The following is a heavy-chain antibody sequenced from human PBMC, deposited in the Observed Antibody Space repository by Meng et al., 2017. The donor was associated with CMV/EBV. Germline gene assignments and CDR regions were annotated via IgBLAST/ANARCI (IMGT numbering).Heavy chain of an antibody. CDR2: IIPILGIT. CDR1: GGTFSSYA. V-gene: IGHV1-69*10. D-gene: IGHD4-23*01. Sequence: SVKVSCKASGGTFSSYAISWVRQAPGQGLEWMGGIIPILGITNYAQKFQGRVTITADKSTSTAYMELSSLRSEDTAVYYCARAIREGVTHHQYYFDYWGQGTLVTVSS. J-gene: IGHJ4*02. CDR3: ARAIREGVTHHQYYFDY.